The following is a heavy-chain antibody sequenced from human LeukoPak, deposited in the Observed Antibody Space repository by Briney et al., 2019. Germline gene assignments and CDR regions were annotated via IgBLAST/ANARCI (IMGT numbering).Heavy chain of an antibody. D-gene: IGHD3-3*01. CDR2: IYYSGST. Sequence: PSETLSLTCTVSGGSISSYYWSWIRQPPGKGLEWIGYIYYSGSTNYNPSLKSRVTISVDTSKNQFSLKLSSVTAADTAVYYCARSITIFGVPHLDYWGQGTLVTVSS. J-gene: IGHJ4*02. CDR3: ARSITIFGVPHLDY. CDR1: GGSISSYY. V-gene: IGHV4-59*01.